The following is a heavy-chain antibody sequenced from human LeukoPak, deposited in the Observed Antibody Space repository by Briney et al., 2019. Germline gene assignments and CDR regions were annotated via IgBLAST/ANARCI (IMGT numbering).Heavy chain of an antibody. Sequence: SETLSLTCAVYGGSFSGYYWSWIRQPPGKGLEWIGEINHSGSTNYNPSLKSRVTISVDTSKNQFSLKLSSVTAADTAVYYCARPLGAARPVEAWGQGTLVTVSS. CDR2: INHSGST. J-gene: IGHJ5*02. D-gene: IGHD6-6*01. V-gene: IGHV4-34*01. CDR3: ARPLGAARPVEA. CDR1: GGSFSGYY.